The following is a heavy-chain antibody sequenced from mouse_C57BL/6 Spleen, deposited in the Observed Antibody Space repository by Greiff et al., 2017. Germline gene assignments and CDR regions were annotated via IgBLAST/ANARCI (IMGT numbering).Heavy chain of an antibody. CDR2: IDPSDSYT. CDR3: ARLRSNYAMDY. J-gene: IGHJ4*01. CDR1: GYTFTSYW. D-gene: IGHD1-1*01. Sequence: VQLQQPGAELVMPGASVKLSCKASGYTFTSYWMHWVKQRPGQGLEWIGEIDPSDSYTNYNQKFKGKSTLTVDKSSSTAYMQLSSLTSEDSAVYYCARLRSNYAMDYWGQGTSVTVSS. V-gene: IGHV1-69*01.